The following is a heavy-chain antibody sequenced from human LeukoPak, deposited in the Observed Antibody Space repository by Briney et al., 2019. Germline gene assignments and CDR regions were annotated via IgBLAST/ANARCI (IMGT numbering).Heavy chain of an antibody. CDR3: ARDNYDSSGFT. CDR1: GFTFSSYW. D-gene: IGHD3-22*01. J-gene: IGHJ4*02. CDR2: INQDGSEK. V-gene: IGHV3-7*03. Sequence: GGSLRLSCAASGFTFSSYWMSWVRQAPGKGLEWVANINQDGSEKNYVDSVKGRFTISRDNAKTSFYLQMNSLRAEDTALYYCARDNYDSSGFTWGQGTLVTVSS.